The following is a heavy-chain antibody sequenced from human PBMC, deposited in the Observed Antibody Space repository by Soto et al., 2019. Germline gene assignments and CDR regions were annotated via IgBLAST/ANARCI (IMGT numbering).Heavy chain of an antibody. CDR2: IYYSGST. Sequence: QVQLQESGPGLVKPSQTLSLTCTVSGGSISSGGYYWSWIRQHPGKGLEWIGYIYYSGSTYYNPSLKSRVTLSVDTSKNPFSLKLSSVTAADTAVYYCARATEYYYGSVPIDYWGQGTLVTVSS. J-gene: IGHJ4*02. CDR3: ARATEYYYGSVPIDY. D-gene: IGHD3-10*01. CDR1: GGSISSGGYY. V-gene: IGHV4-31*03.